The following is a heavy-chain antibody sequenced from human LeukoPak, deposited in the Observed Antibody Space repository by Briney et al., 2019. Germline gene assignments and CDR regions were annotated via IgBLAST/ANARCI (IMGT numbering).Heavy chain of an antibody. D-gene: IGHD6-13*01. Sequence: GGSLRLSCAASGFTFSSYGMPWVRQAPGKGLEWVSSISSSSSYIYYADSVKGRFTISRDNAKNPLYLQMNSLRAEDTAVYYCLAGYSSSWYPYYFDYWGQGTLVTVSS. CDR1: GFTFSSYG. CDR2: ISSSSSYI. V-gene: IGHV3-21*01. J-gene: IGHJ4*02. CDR3: LAGYSSSWYPYYFDY.